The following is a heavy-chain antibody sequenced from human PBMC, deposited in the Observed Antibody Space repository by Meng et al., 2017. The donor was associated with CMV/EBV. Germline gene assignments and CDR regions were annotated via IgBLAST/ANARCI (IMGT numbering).Heavy chain of an antibody. Sequence: GESLKISCAASGFTFSSYEMNWVRQAPGKGLEWVAVISYDGSNKYYADSVKGRFTISRDNSKNTLYLQMNSLRAEDTAVYYCARELIVVVPAAIWAYYYGMDVWGQGTTVTVSS. CDR3: ARELIVVVPAAIWAYYYGMDV. D-gene: IGHD2-2*01. CDR2: ISYDGSNK. CDR1: GFTFSSYE. J-gene: IGHJ6*02. V-gene: IGHV3-30-3*01.